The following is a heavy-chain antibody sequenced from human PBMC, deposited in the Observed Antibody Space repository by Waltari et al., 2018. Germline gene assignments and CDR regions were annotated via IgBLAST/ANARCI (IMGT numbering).Heavy chain of an antibody. V-gene: IGHV4-34*01. Sequence: QVQLQQWGAGLLKPSETLSLTCAVYGGSFRGYYWSWIRQPPGKGLEWIGEINHSGSTNYNPSLKSRVTISVDTSKNQFSLKLSSVTAADTAVYYCARGVPYYYDSSGYWAFDIWGQGTMVTVSS. D-gene: IGHD3-22*01. J-gene: IGHJ3*02. CDR3: ARGVPYYYDSSGYWAFDI. CDR2: INHSGST. CDR1: GGSFRGYY.